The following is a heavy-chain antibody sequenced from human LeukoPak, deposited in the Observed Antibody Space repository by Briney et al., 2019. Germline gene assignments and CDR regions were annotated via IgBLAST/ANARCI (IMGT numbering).Heavy chain of an antibody. CDR2: IRYDGSNK. D-gene: IGHD4-17*01. CDR1: GFTSSSYG. V-gene: IGHV3-30*02. Sequence: GGSLRLSCAASGFTSSSYGMHWVRQAPGKGLEWVAFIRYDGSNKYYADSVKGRFTISRDNSKNTLYLQMNSLRAEDTAVYYCAKDPMTTVTPYLDYWGQGTLVTVSS. CDR3: AKDPMTTVTPYLDY. J-gene: IGHJ4*02.